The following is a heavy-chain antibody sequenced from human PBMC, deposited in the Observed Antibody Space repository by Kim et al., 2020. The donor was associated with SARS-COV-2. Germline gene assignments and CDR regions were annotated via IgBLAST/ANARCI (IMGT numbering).Heavy chain of an antibody. J-gene: IGHJ4*02. D-gene: IGHD6-13*01. Sequence: SETLSLTCAVYGGSFSGYYWSWIRQPPGKGLEWIGEINHSGSTNYNPSLKSRVTISVDTSKNQFSLKLSSVTAADTAVYYCASGGAAAGTMDYWGQGTLVTVSS. V-gene: IGHV4-34*01. CDR2: INHSGST. CDR1: GGSFSGYY. CDR3: ASGGAAAGTMDY.